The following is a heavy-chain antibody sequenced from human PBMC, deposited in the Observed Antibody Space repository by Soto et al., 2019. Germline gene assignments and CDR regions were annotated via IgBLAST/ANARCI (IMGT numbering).Heavy chain of an antibody. J-gene: IGHJ5*02. CDR2: IIPIFGTA. D-gene: IGHD6-13*01. V-gene: IGHV1-69*13. CDR3: ARLGIAAAGPT. CDR1: GGTFSSYA. Sequence: VASVKVSCKASGGTFSSYAISWVQQAPGQGLEWMGGIIPIFGTANYAQKFQGRVTITADESTSTAYMELSSLRSEDTAVYYCARLGIAAAGPTWGQGTLVTVSS.